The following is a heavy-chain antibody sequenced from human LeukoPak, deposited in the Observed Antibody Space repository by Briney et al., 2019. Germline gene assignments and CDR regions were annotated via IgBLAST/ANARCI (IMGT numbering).Heavy chain of an antibody. D-gene: IGHD3-10*01. CDR1: GFTFSSYA. V-gene: IGHV3-23*01. CDR2: ISGSGGST. J-gene: IGHJ3*02. CDR3: ANYGSGSYYNDAFDI. Sequence: GGSLRLSCAASGFTFSSYAMSWVRQAPGKGLGWVSAISGSGGSTYYADSVKGRFTISRDNSKNTLYLQMNSLRAEDTAVYYCANYGSGSYYNDAFDIWGQGTMVTVSS.